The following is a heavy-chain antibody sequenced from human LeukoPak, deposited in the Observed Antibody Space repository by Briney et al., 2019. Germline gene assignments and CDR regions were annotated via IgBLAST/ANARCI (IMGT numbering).Heavy chain of an antibody. Sequence: GGSLRLSCAASGFTFSSYAMSWVRQAPGKGLQWVSSINGSGGGTYYADSVKGRFTISRDNAKNSLYLQMNSLRAEDTAVYYCATMVRGVIGAFDIWGQGTMVTVSS. CDR3: ATMVRGVIGAFDI. D-gene: IGHD3-10*01. J-gene: IGHJ3*02. CDR2: INGSGGGT. V-gene: IGHV3-23*01. CDR1: GFTFSSYA.